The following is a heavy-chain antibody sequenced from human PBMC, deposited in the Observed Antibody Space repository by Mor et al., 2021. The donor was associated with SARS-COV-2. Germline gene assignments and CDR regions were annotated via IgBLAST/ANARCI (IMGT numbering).Heavy chain of an antibody. CDR3: ARGLRFLAPHHFDY. D-gene: IGHD3-3*01. CDR2: IYTSGST. Sequence: SWIRQPAGKGLEWIGRIYTSGSTNYNPSLKSRVTISVDTSKNQFSLKLSSVTAADTAVYYCARGLRFLAPHHFDYWGQGTLVT. V-gene: IGHV4-61*02. J-gene: IGHJ4*02.